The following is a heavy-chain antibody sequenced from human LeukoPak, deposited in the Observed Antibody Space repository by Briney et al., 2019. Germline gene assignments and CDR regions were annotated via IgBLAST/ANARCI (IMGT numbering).Heavy chain of an antibody. D-gene: IGHD3-22*01. CDR1: GYTLTELS. Sequence: ASVKVSCKVSGYTLTELSMHWVRQAPGKGLEWMGGFDPEDGETIYAQKFQGRVTMTEDTSTDTAYMELSSLRSEDTAVYYCARGRVLEYYYDSTSAFDIWGQGTMVTVSS. CDR2: FDPEDGET. J-gene: IGHJ3*02. V-gene: IGHV1-24*01. CDR3: ARGRVLEYYYDSTSAFDI.